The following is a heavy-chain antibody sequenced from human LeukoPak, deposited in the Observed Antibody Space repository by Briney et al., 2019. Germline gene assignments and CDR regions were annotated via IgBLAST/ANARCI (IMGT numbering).Heavy chain of an antibody. Sequence: AAVKVSCKASGHTFIGNYMHGLRQAPGQGREGMGWTNPNSGGTNYAQKFQGRVTMTRDTSISTAYMELSRLRSDDTAVYYCAGGRGDYSPDYWGQGTLVTVSS. V-gene: IGHV1-2*02. J-gene: IGHJ4*02. CDR1: GHTFIGNY. CDR2: TNPNSGGT. D-gene: IGHD3-22*01. CDR3: AGGRGDYSPDY.